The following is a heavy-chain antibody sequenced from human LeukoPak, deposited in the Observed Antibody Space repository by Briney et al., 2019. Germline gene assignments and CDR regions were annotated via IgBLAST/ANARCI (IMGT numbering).Heavy chain of an antibody. Sequence: SETLSLTCAVYGGSFSGYYWSWIRQPPGKGLEWIGEINHSGSTNYNPSLKSRVTISVDTSKNQFSLQLSSVTAADTAVYYCARRYYSYYMDVWGKGTTVTVSS. CDR2: INHSGST. CDR3: ARRYYSYYMDV. V-gene: IGHV4-34*01. J-gene: IGHJ6*03. CDR1: GGSFSGYY.